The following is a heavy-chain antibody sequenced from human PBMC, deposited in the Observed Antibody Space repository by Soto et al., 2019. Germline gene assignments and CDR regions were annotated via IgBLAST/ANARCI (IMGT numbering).Heavy chain of an antibody. Sequence: QVQLVQSGAEVKKPGSSVKVSCKASGGTFSSYAISWVRQAPGQGLEWMGGIIPIFGTANYAQKFQGRVTITADESTSAAYMELSSLRSEDTAVYYCAREYCSGGSCPRWFDPWGQGTLVTVSS. CDR3: AREYCSGGSCPRWFDP. CDR1: GGTFSSYA. V-gene: IGHV1-69*12. D-gene: IGHD2-15*01. CDR2: IIPIFGTA. J-gene: IGHJ5*02.